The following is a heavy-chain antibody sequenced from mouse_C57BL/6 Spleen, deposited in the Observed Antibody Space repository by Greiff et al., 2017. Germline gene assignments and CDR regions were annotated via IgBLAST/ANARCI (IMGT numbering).Heavy chain of an antibody. V-gene: IGHV1-81*01. CDR3: ARLLGYYGGRDYAMDY. D-gene: IGHD1-1*01. Sequence: VQLQQSGAELARPGASVKLSCKASGYTFTSYGISWVKQRTGQGLEWIGEIYPRSGNTYYTEKFKGKATLTADKSSSTAYMELRSLTSEDSAVYDSARLLGYYGGRDYAMDYWGQGTSVTVSS. CDR1: GYTFTSYG. CDR2: IYPRSGNT. J-gene: IGHJ4*01.